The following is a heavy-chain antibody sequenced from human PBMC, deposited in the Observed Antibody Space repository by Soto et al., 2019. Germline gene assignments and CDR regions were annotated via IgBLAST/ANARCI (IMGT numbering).Heavy chain of an antibody. CDR1: GGSMTNNY. V-gene: IGHV4-59*01. J-gene: IGHJ4*02. Sequence: QVQLQESGPGLVKPSETLSLTCTVSGGSMTNNYWSWIRQPPGKRLESIGYIYFSGSTNYNPSLKSRVTIEVDTSKNQFSLKPNSVTAADTAVYYCARGGWYNDYWGQGALVTVSS. CDR3: ARGGWYNDY. D-gene: IGHD6-19*01. CDR2: IYFSGST.